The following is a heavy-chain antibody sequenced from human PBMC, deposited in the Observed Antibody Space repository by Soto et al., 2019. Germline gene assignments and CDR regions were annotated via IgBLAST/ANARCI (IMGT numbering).Heavy chain of an antibody. CDR1: GFTFSSYS. CDR2: ISSSSSTI. J-gene: IGHJ5*02. Sequence: GGSLRLSCAASGFTFSSYSMNWVRQAPGKGLEWVSYISSSSSTIYYADSVKGRFTISRDNAKNSLYLQMNSLRAEDTAVYYCARAENTIYDWFDPWGQGTLVTVSS. D-gene: IGHD3-10*01. V-gene: IGHV3-48*01. CDR3: ARAENTIYDWFDP.